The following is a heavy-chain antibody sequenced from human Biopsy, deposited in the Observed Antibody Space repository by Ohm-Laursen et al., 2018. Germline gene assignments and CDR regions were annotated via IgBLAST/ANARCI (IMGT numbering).Heavy chain of an antibody. D-gene: IGHD6-19*01. CDR1: GGSMTDHY. J-gene: IGHJ6*02. Sequence: SDTLSLTCPVSGGSMTDHYWSWLRQTPGKGLEWLGYIYYTGKTTYNPSLESRITISIDTSKNKFSLQLDSMTAADTAAYYCGRVWLWRGYGMDVWGQGTTVTVSS. CDR3: GRVWLWRGYGMDV. CDR2: IYYTGKT. V-gene: IGHV4-59*11.